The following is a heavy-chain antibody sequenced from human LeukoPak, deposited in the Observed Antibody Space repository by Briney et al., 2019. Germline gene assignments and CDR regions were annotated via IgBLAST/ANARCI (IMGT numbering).Heavy chain of an antibody. CDR3: AKEGRSISNWYFYY. D-gene: IGHD4-11*01. Sequence: GGSLRLSCSASGFTFSTYWMSWVRQAPGKGLEWVANMRRDGNEIYYLDSVRGRFTISRDNAKNSLYLQMNSLRAEDTAVYYCAKEGRSISNWYFYYWGQGTLVTVSS. CDR1: GFTFSTYW. J-gene: IGHJ4*02. CDR2: MRRDGNEI. V-gene: IGHV3-7*03.